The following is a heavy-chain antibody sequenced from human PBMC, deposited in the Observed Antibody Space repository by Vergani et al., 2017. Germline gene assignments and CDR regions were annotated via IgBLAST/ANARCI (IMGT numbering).Heavy chain of an antibody. V-gene: IGHV3-33*01. CDR1: GFTFSSYG. CDR2: IWYDGSNK. Sequence: QVQLVESGGGVVQPGRSLRLSCAASGFTFSSYGMHWVRQAPGKGLEWVAVIWYDGSNKYYADSVKGRFTISRDNSKNTLYLQMNSLRAEDTAVYYCALWGENYYYGMDVWGQGTTVTVSS. J-gene: IGHJ6*02. CDR3: ALWGENYYYGMDV. D-gene: IGHD3-10*01.